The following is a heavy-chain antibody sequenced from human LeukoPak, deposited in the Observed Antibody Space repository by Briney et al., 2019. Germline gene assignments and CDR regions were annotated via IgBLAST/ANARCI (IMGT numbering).Heavy chain of an antibody. D-gene: IGHD3-10*01. V-gene: IGHV1-18*01. CDR3: ASLFYGSGSYSMFAFDP. J-gene: IGHJ5*02. Sequence: GASVKVSCKASGYTFTSYGMSWVRQAPGQGLEWMGWISAYNGNTNYAQKLQGRVTMTTDTSTSTAYMELRSLRSDDTAVYYCASLFYGSGSYSMFAFDPWGQGTLVTVSS. CDR2: ISAYNGNT. CDR1: GYTFTSYG.